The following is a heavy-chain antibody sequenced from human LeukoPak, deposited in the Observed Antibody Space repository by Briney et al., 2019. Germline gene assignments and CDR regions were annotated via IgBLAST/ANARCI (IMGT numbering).Heavy chain of an antibody. V-gene: IGHV4-34*01. CDR3: ASGYIVATTIDY. Sequence: PSETLSLTCAVYGGSFSGYYWSWIRQPPGKGLEWIGEINHSGSTNYNPSLKSRVTISVDTSKNQFSLKLSSVTAADTAVYYCASGYIVATTIDYWGQGTLVTVSS. J-gene: IGHJ4*02. CDR2: INHSGST. D-gene: IGHD5-12*01. CDR1: GGSFSGYY.